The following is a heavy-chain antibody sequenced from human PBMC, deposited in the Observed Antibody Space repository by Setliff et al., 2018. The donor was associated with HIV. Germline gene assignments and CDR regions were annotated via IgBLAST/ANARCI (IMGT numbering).Heavy chain of an antibody. D-gene: IGHD5-18*01. Sequence: GGSLRLSCAASGFTFSNYNMHWVRQAPGKGLEWVAFIRYDGSYRYYVDSVKGRFTISRDNSKNTLFLQMNSLRVEDTAIYYCAKMHTAMDPDTFDIWGQGTMVTVSS. V-gene: IGHV3-30*02. CDR3: AKMHTAMDPDTFDI. CDR1: GFTFSNYN. CDR2: IRYDGSYR. J-gene: IGHJ3*02.